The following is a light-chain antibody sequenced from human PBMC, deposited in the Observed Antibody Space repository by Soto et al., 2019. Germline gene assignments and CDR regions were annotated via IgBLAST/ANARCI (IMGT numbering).Light chain of an antibody. Sequence: DIVMTQSPLSLPVTPGEPASISCRSSQSLLHSNGYNYLDWYLQKPGQSPQLLIYLGSNRASGVPDRFSGSGSGTDFTLKISRVEAEDVGLYYCMQALQTPPSTFGQGTKLEIK. CDR3: MQALQTPPST. V-gene: IGKV2-28*01. CDR1: QSLLHSNGYNY. CDR2: LGS. J-gene: IGKJ2*02.